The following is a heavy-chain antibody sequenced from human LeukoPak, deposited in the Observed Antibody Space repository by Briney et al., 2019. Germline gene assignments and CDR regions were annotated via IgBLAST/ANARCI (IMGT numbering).Heavy chain of an antibody. CDR3: ARAQAYSGYDTPDY. J-gene: IGHJ4*02. V-gene: IGHV3-20*04. CDR1: GFTFDDYG. CDR2: INWNGGST. Sequence: PGGSLRLSCAASGFTFDDYGMSWVRQAPGKGLEWVSGINWNGGSTGYADSVKGRFTISRDNAKNSLYLQMNSLRAEDTALYYCARAQAYSGYDTPDYWGQGTLVTVSS. D-gene: IGHD5-12*01.